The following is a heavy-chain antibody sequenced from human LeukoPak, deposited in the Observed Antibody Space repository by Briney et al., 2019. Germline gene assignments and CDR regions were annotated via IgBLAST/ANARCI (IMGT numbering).Heavy chain of an antibody. CDR1: GISFSDYV. J-gene: IGHJ4*02. D-gene: IGHD1-26*01. CDR3: TTRVGGTPDY. CDR2: ISNRDGSST. V-gene: IGHV3-23*01. Sequence: PGGSLRLSCVASGISFSDYVMTWVRQAPGKGLERVSAISNRDGSSTDYADSVKGRFTISRDNSRNTVYLQMNSVRAEDTALYYCTTRVGGTPDYWGLGTLVTVSS.